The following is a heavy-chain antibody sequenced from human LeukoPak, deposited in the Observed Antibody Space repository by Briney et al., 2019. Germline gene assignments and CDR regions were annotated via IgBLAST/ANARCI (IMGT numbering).Heavy chain of an antibody. V-gene: IGHV1-18*01. CDR1: GYTFTSYG. CDR3: ARIHYDSSGYVFDY. Sequence: ASVKVSCKASGYTFTSYGISWVRQAPGQGLEWMGWISAYNGNTNYAQKLQGRVTMTTDTSTSTAYMELRSLRSNDTAVYYCARIHYDSSGYVFDYWGQGTLVTVSS. D-gene: IGHD3-22*01. J-gene: IGHJ4*02. CDR2: ISAYNGNT.